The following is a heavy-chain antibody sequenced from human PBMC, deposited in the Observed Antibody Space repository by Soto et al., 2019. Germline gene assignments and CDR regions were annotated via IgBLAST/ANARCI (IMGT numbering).Heavy chain of an antibody. CDR3: VKGEYYYDSSGYYPFDY. V-gene: IGHV3-64D*06. J-gene: IGHJ4*02. D-gene: IGHD3-22*01. Sequence: GGSLRLSYSASGLTFSSYAMHWVRQAPGKGLEYVSSISTNGGSTHYADSVKGRFTISRDNSKNTQYLQMSSLRADDTAVYYCVKGEYYYDSSGYYPFDYWGQGTLVTSPQ. CDR2: ISTNGGST. CDR1: GLTFSSYA.